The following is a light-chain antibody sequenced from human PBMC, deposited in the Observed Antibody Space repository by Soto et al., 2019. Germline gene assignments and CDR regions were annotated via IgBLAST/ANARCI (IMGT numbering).Light chain of an antibody. V-gene: IGKV1-39*01. Sequence: DIQMTQSPYSLSASVGDRVTITCRASQSISTYLNWYHQRPGKAPELLIYGASSLQSGVPSRFSGSGSGTDFTLTISGLQPDDFATYYCQQSYTTPLTFGGGTKVEIK. J-gene: IGKJ4*01. CDR2: GAS. CDR3: QQSYTTPLT. CDR1: QSISTY.